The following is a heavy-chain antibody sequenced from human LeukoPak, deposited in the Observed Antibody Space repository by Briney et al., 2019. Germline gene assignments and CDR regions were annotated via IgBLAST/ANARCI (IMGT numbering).Heavy chain of an antibody. Sequence: GGSLRLSCAASGFTFSSYAMSWVRQAPGKGLEWVSSISSSSSYIYYADSVKGRFTISRDNAKNSLYLQMNSLRAEDTAVYYCARYIVATTDSYYYYYGMDVWGQGTTVTVSS. CDR3: ARYIVATTDSYYYYYGMDV. CDR1: GFTFSSYA. CDR2: ISSSSSYI. J-gene: IGHJ6*02. D-gene: IGHD5-12*01. V-gene: IGHV3-21*01.